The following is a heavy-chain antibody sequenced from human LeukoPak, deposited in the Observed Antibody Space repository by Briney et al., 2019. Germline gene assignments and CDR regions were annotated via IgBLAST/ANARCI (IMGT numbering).Heavy chain of an antibody. CDR2: ISGSDGST. J-gene: IGHJ4*02. V-gene: IGHV3-23*01. D-gene: IGHD2-21*02. Sequence: GGSLRLSCAASGFTFSSYAMSWVRQGPGKGLEWVSAISGSDGSTYYADSVKGRFTISRDNSKNTLYLHMNSLSAEDTAVYYCEKDLGGSGDYRPYWGQGSVVTVSS. CDR3: EKDLGGSGDYRPY. CDR1: GFTFSSYA.